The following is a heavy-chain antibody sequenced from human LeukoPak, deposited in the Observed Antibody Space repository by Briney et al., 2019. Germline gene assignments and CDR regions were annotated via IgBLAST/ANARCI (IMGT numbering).Heavy chain of an antibody. V-gene: IGHV3-11*05. J-gene: IGHJ4*02. Sequence: GGSLRLSCAASGFTFSDYYMSWIRQAPGKGLEWVSYINSSSYTNYADSVKGRFTISRDNAKNSLYLQMNSLRAEDTAVYYCARAPYSSSWYYFDYWGQGTLVTVSS. D-gene: IGHD6-13*01. CDR3: ARAPYSSSWYYFDY. CDR1: GFTFSDYY. CDR2: INSSSYT.